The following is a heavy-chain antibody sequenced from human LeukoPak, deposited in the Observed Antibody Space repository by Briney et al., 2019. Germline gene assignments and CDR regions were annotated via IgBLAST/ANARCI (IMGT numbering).Heavy chain of an antibody. CDR1: GGSLSSYY. D-gene: IGHD3-3*01. CDR3: ARGGSYYDFWSGYYDYYYYMDV. V-gene: IGHV4-59*01. CDR2: IYYSGST. Sequence: SETLSLTCTVSGGSLSSYYLSWIRQPPGKGLEWIGYIYYSGSTNYNPSLKSRVTISVDTSKNQFSLRLTSVTAADTAVYYCARGGSYYDFWSGYYDYYYYMDVWGKGTTVTVSS. J-gene: IGHJ6*03.